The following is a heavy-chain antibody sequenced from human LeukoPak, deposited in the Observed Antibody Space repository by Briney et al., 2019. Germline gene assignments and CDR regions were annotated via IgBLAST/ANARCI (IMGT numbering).Heavy chain of an antibody. V-gene: IGHV3-30*02. Sequence: GGSLRLSCAASGFTFSSYGMHWVRQAPGKGLEWVAFMRYDGSNKYYADSVKGRFTISRDNSKNTLYLQMNSLRAEDTAVYYCAKDWYYYDSGGYYAVYYYYYMDVWGKGTTVTVSS. CDR1: GFTFSSYG. J-gene: IGHJ6*03. CDR2: MRYDGSNK. D-gene: IGHD3-22*01. CDR3: AKDWYYYDSGGYYAVYYYYYMDV.